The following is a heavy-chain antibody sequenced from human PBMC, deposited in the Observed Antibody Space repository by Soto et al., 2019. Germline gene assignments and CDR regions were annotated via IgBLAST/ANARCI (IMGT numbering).Heavy chain of an antibody. CDR2: IYSSGST. Sequence: SATPSLTWPFSGDSVSSDSYYWPWNRPPPGKGLEWIGYIYSSGSTKYSPSFQGQVTISADKSISTAYLQWSSLKASDTAMYYCASSVVVPSTMNYFEYWGQGSLVSVSA. D-gene: IGHD2-15*01. J-gene: IGHJ4*02. CDR1: GDSVSSDSYY. CDR3: ASSVVVPSTMNYFEY. V-gene: IGHV4-61*03.